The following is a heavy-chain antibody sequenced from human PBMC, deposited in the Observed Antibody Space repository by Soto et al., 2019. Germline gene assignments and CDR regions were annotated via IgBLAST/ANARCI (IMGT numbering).Heavy chain of an antibody. V-gene: IGHV4-34*01. D-gene: IGHD3-10*01. CDR2: INHSGST. Sequence: SETLSLTCAVYGGSFSGYYWSWIRQPPGKGLEWIGEINHSGSTNYNPSLKSRVTISVDTSKNQFSLKLSSVTAADTAVYYCARGRIRYYYGSGIGGYGMDVWGQRTAVTVSS. J-gene: IGHJ6*02. CDR1: GGSFSGYY. CDR3: ARGRIRYYYGSGIGGYGMDV.